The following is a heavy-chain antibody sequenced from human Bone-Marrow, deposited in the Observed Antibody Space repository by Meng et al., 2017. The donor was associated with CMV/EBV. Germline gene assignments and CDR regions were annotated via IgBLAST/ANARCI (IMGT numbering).Heavy chain of an antibody. J-gene: IGHJ6*02. CDR2: ISYDGVNK. Sequence: GAPLKLSCAAASSSYNNYSTYWVRQAPGRVLEWVALISYDGVNKYYADSVKGRFTNTRDNSKNRLYLQMNSLRAEDTAVYYCVVVGDGKSVTGGNSSDYYYCGMDVWGQGTTVTVTS. CDR3: VVVGDGKSVTGGNSSDYYYCGMDV. V-gene: IGHV3-30*13. D-gene: IGHD6-19*01. CDR1: SSSYNNYS.